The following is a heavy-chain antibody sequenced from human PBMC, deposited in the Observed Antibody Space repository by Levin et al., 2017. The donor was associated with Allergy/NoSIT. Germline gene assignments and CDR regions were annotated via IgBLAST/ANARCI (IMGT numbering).Heavy chain of an antibody. V-gene: IGHV4-59*11. Sequence: NSGGSLRLSCTVSGGSISGHHWSWIRQPPGKALEWIGNIHYSGTTKYNPSLKSRVTISVDTSKNQFSLKLSSVTAADTAVYYCGRDRSIKNQDGDFWYYGMDVWGQGTTVSVSS. CDR2: IHYSGTT. J-gene: IGHJ6*02. CDR1: GGSISGHH. CDR3: GRDRSIKNQDGDFWYYGMDV. D-gene: IGHD2-21*01.